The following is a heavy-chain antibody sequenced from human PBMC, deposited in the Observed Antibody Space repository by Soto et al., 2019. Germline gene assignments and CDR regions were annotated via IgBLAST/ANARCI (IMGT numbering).Heavy chain of an antibody. CDR1: GGSFSGYY. Sequence: QVQLQQWGAGLLKPSETLSLTCAVYGGSFSGYYWIWIRQPPGKGLEWIGEINHSGSTNYNPSLKSRVTISVDTSKNQFSLKLSSVTAAXXXXXYCARLNPDGTGDWGQGTTVTVSS. CDR2: INHSGST. V-gene: IGHV4-34*01. CDR3: ARLNPDGTGD. D-gene: IGHD7-27*01. J-gene: IGHJ6*02.